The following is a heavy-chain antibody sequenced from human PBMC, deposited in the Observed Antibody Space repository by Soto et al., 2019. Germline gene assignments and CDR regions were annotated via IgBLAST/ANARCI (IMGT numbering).Heavy chain of an antibody. V-gene: IGHV1-3*01. CDR1: GYTFTSYA. J-gene: IGHJ4*03. Sequence: ASVKVSCKASGYTFTSYAMNWVRQAPGQRLEWMGWINGGNGDTKYSQRFQDRVTITRDTSANTVYMELSSLTSEDTALYYCARDGVAAGNINFDYWGQGTLVTAPQ. CDR3: ARDGVAAGNINFDY. CDR2: INGGNGDT. D-gene: IGHD6-19*01.